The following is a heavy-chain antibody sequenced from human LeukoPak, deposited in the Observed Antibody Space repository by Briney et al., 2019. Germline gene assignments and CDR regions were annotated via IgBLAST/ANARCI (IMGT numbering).Heavy chain of an antibody. J-gene: IGHJ4*02. CDR3: AKDPYYDSSGYYGH. V-gene: IGHV3-23*01. CDR2: ISGSGGSS. D-gene: IGHD3-22*01. CDR1: GFTFSIYA. Sequence: GGSLRLSCAASGFTFSIYAMSWVRQAPGKGLEWVSAISGSGGSSYYADSVKGRFTISRDNSKNTLYLQMNSLRAEDTAVYFCAKDPYYDSSGYYGHWGQGTLVTVSS.